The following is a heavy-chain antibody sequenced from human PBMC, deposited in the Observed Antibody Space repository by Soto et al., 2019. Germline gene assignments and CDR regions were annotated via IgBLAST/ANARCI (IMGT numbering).Heavy chain of an antibody. CDR3: SGGAPSMDV. V-gene: IGHV4-39*01. D-gene: IGHD2-15*01. CDR2: IYYSGST. Sequence: SETLSLTCTVSGGSVSSSSYYWGWIRQPPGKGLEWIGSIYYSGSTYYNPSLKSRVTISVDTSKNQFSLKLSSVTAADTAVYYCSGGAPSMDVWGQGTSVTVSS. CDR1: GGSVSSSSYY. J-gene: IGHJ6*02.